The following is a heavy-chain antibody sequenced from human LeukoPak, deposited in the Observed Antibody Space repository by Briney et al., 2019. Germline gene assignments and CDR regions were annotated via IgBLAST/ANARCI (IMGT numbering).Heavy chain of an antibody. CDR3: ARGPGDILTGYFNWFDP. Sequence: PSQTLSLTCTVSGGSISSGGYYWSWIRQHPGKGLEWIGYIYYSGSTYYNPSLKSRVTISVETSKNQFSLKLSSVTAADTAVYYCARGPGDILTGYFNWFDPWGQGTLVTVSS. CDR2: IYYSGST. D-gene: IGHD3-9*01. CDR1: GGSISSGGYY. V-gene: IGHV4-31*03. J-gene: IGHJ5*02.